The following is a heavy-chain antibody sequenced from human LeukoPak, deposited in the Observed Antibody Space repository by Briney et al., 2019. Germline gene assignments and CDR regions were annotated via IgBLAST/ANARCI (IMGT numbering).Heavy chain of an antibody. V-gene: IGHV3-23*01. CDR2: ISGSGGST. Sequence: GGSLRLSCAASGFTFSSYAMSWVRQAPGKGLEWVSTISGSGGSTYYADSVKGRFTISRDNAKNSLYLQMNSLRAEDTAVYYCARPLGIAARCYYYGMDVWGQGTTVTVSS. CDR1: GFTFSSYA. J-gene: IGHJ6*02. D-gene: IGHD6-6*01. CDR3: ARPLGIAARCYYYGMDV.